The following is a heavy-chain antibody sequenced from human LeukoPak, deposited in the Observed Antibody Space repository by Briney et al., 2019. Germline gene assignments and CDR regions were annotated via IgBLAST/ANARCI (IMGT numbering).Heavy chain of an antibody. J-gene: IGHJ4*02. CDR1: GESFSGYY. V-gene: IGHV4-34*01. CDR3: ARVKYCSGGSCRYFDY. D-gene: IGHD2-15*01. CDR2: INHSGST. Sequence: SETLSLTCAVYGESFSGYYWSWIRQPPGKGLEWIGEINHSGSTNYNPFLKSRVTISVDTSKNQFSLKLSSVTAADTAVYYCARVKYCSGGSCRYFDYWGQGTLVTVSS.